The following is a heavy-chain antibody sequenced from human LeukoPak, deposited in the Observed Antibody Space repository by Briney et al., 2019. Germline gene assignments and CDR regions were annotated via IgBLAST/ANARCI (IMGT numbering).Heavy chain of an antibody. J-gene: IGHJ6*04. CDR1: GGSISGSNW. CDR3: AELGITMIGGV. Sequence: TSETLSLTCAVSGGSISGSNWWSWVRQAPGKGLEWIGEIYHSGSTNYNPSLKSRVTISVDKSKNQLSLRLNSVTAADTAVYYCAELGITMIGGVWGKGTTVTISS. CDR2: IYHSGST. D-gene: IGHD3-10*02. V-gene: IGHV4-4*02.